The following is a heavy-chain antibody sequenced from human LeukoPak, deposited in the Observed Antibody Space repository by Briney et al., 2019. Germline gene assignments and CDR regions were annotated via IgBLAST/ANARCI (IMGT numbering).Heavy chain of an antibody. CDR1: GGSVSSGTYY. V-gene: IGHV4-61*01. CDR3: ARDEDNSGRYDYYTDV. J-gene: IGHJ6*03. Sequence: SETLSLTCTVSGGSVSSGTYYWNWIRQPPGKGLEWIGYIYHSGSTNYNPSLKSRATISVDTSKNQFSLKLSYVTAADTAVYYCARDEDNSGRYDYYTDVWGKGTTVTVSS. D-gene: IGHD3-22*01. CDR2: IYHSGST.